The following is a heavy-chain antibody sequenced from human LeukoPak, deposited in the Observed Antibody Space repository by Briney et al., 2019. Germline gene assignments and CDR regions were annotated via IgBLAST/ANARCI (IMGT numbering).Heavy chain of an antibody. CDR3: ASGYYGSGSYYPFDY. Sequence: GGSLRLSCAASGFTFSDYYMSWIRQAPGKGLEWVSYISSSSSYTNYADSVKGRFTIYRDNAKNSLYLQMNSLRAEDTAVYYCASGYYGSGSYYPFDYWGQGTLVTVSS. CDR1: GFTFSDYY. V-gene: IGHV3-11*06. D-gene: IGHD3-10*01. CDR2: ISSSSSYT. J-gene: IGHJ4*02.